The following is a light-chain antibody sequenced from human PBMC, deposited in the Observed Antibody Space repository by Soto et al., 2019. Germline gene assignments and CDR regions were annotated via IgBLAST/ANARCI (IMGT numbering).Light chain of an antibody. CDR2: AAS. V-gene: IGKV1-39*01. Sequence: DLQMTQSPSSLSASVGDRVTITCRASQSISTYLDWYQQKPGRAPKLLIYAASILQGGVPSRFSGSGSGTDFTLTISSLQPEDFATYYCRQSYSIPWTFGQGTKVEIK. CDR3: RQSYSIPWT. J-gene: IGKJ1*01. CDR1: QSISTY.